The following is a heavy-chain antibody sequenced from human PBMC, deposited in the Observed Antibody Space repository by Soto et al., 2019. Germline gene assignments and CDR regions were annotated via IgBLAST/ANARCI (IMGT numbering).Heavy chain of an antibody. CDR3: AKDALPRRARHFDY. D-gene: IGHD6-6*01. J-gene: IGHJ4*02. Sequence: QVQLVESGGGVVQPGRSLRLSCAASGFTFSSYGMHWVRQAPGKGLEWVAVISYDGSNKYYADSVKGRFTISRDNSKNTLYLQMNSLRAEDTAVYYCAKDALPRRARHFDYWGQGTLVTVSS. V-gene: IGHV3-30*18. CDR2: ISYDGSNK. CDR1: GFTFSSYG.